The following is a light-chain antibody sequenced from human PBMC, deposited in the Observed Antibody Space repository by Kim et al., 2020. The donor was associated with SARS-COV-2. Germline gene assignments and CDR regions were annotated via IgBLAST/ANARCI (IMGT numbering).Light chain of an antibody. V-gene: IGLV2-8*01. Sequence: GQSLTNSCTGTSDDIGHYNYVSWYQQHPGKAPKLIIYEVNRRPSGVPDRFSGYKSGNTASLTVSGLQVEDEADYYCSSYGGRNDLVFGGGTQLTVL. CDR2: EVN. J-gene: IGLJ2*01. CDR1: SDDIGHYNY. CDR3: SSYGGRNDLV.